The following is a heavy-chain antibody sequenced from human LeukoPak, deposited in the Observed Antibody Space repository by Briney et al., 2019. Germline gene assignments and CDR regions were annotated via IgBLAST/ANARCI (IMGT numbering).Heavy chain of an antibody. J-gene: IGHJ4*02. Sequence: GGSLRLSCAASGFPLRSYAMSWVRQAPGKGLEWVSVIRGSDGSTYYADSVKGRFTISRDKSKNTLYLQMNSLRAEDTAVYYRAKLVGPRYLEWLGIDYWGQGTLVPVSS. V-gene: IGHV3-23*01. CDR2: IRGSDGST. D-gene: IGHD3-3*01. CDR3: AKLVGPRYLEWLGIDY. CDR1: GFPLRSYA.